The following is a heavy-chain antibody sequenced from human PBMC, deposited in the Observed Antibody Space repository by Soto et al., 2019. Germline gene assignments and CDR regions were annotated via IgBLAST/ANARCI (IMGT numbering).Heavy chain of an antibody. CDR1: GFTFSTYS. D-gene: IGHD6-6*01. J-gene: IGHJ6*02. CDR3: ARGGSSSDNGMAV. CDR2: ISSRSYTI. Sequence: EVQLVESGGGLVQPGGSLRLSCAASGFTFSTYSMNWVRQAPGKGLEWVSYISSRSYTIYYVDSVKGRFTISRDNAKNSLYLQMNSLRDEDTAVYYCARGGSSSDNGMAVWGQGTRVNVSS. V-gene: IGHV3-48*02.